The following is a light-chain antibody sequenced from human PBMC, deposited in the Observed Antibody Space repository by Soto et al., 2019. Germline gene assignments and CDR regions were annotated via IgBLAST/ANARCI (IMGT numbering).Light chain of an antibody. CDR1: QDIAIY. J-gene: IGKJ4*01. Sequence: IHLSLSPASLSASVGDRVTITCRASQDIAIYLAWYQQKPGEAPKLLIYAASTLYGGVPSRFSGSGSGTDFALTITSLQAEDFATYYCQQLRMYPSTFGGGTKVDIK. CDR2: AAS. CDR3: QQLRMYPST. V-gene: IGKV1-9*01.